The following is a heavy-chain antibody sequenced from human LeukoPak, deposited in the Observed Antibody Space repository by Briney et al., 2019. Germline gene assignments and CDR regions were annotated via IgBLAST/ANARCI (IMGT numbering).Heavy chain of an antibody. Sequence: NRGESLKISCKGSGYTSTNYWIGWVRQMPGKGLEWGGIIYPGDSDTRYRPSFEGQVTISADKSISTAYLQWSSLKASDTAMYYCARHPYTSSCTSPGCYRWYDPWGQGTLVTVSS. CDR1: GYTSTNYW. CDR2: IYPGDSDT. V-gene: IGHV5-51*01. D-gene: IGHD2-8*01. J-gene: IGHJ5*02. CDR3: ARHPYTSSCTSPGCYRWYDP.